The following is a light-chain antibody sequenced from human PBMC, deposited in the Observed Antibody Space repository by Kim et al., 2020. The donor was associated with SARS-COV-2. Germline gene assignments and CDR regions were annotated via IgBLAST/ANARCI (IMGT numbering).Light chain of an antibody. Sequence: EKKARITAGGKSMGRKGSNRDERSRSQAPFLVIYYDRDRPAGIDERFSGSNSGNTATLTISRVEAGDEADYYCQVWDSSSDRRVVFGGGTQLTVL. V-gene: IGLV3-21*04. CDR2: YDR. CDR3: QVWDSSSDRRVV. CDR1: SMGRKG. J-gene: IGLJ2*01.